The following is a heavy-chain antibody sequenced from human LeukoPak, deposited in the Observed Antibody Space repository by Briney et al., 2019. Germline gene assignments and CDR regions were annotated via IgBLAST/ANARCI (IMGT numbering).Heavy chain of an antibody. J-gene: IGHJ6*04. CDR1: GGTFSSYA. V-gene: IGHV1-69*10. D-gene: IGHD2-2*01. CDR3: ARSLRYCSSTSCYVGGWDYYYYGMDV. Sequence: SVKVSCKASGGTFSSYAISWVRQAPGQGLEXXXXXXXXXXXANYAQKFQGRVTITADKSTSTAYMELSSLRSEDTAVYYCARSLRYCSSTSCYVGGWDYYYYGMDVWGKGTTVTVSS. CDR2: XXXXXXXA.